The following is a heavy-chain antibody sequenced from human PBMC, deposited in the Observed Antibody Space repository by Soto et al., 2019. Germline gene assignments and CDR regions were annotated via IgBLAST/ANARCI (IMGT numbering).Heavy chain of an antibody. CDR3: AKPSQYCSSTSCHPPSYYFDY. CDR2: IYYSGST. J-gene: IGHJ4*02. D-gene: IGHD2-2*01. CDR1: GGSISSSSYY. V-gene: IGHV4-39*01. Sequence: QLQLQESGPGLVKPSETLSLTCTVSGGSISSSSYYWGWIRQPPGKGLEWIGSIYYSGSTYYNPYLKSRVTLSVDTSKNQFSLKLSSVTAADTAVYYCAKPSQYCSSTSCHPPSYYFDYWGQGTLVTVSS.